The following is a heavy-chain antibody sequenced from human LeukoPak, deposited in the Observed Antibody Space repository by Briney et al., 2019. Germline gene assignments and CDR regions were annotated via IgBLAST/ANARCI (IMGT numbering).Heavy chain of an antibody. CDR1: GYTFTSYG. CDR2: INAYNGNT. CDR3: ARDGEVSSSWYNPQGYYYMDV. V-gene: IGHV1-18*01. Sequence: ASVKVSCKASGYTFTSYGISWVRQAPGQGLEWMGWINAYNGNTNYAQKLQGRVTMTTDTSTSTAYMELRSLRSDDTAVYYCARDGEVSSSWYNPQGYYYMDVWGKGTTVTVSS. D-gene: IGHD6-13*01. J-gene: IGHJ6*03.